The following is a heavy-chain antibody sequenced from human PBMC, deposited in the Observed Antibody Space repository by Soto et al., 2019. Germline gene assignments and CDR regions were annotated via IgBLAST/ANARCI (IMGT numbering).Heavy chain of an antibody. Sequence: EVQLVESGGGLVKPGGSLTLACAASGFAFRSYNMNWVRQATGKGLEWVASISSGTSNIYYADSVKGRFTISRDNAKTSLFLQMDSLRAEDSAVYYCASATVVAATFDFWGQGTLVTVSS. J-gene: IGHJ4*02. CDR2: ISSGTSNI. CDR3: ASATVVAATFDF. CDR1: GFAFRSYN. V-gene: IGHV3-21*01. D-gene: IGHD2-15*01.